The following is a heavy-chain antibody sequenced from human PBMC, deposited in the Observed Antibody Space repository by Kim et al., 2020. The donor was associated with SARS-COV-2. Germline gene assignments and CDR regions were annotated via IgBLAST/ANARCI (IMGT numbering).Heavy chain of an antibody. V-gene: IGHV3-33*06. J-gene: IGHJ4*02. Sequence: ADSVKGRFTISRDNSKDTLYLQMNSLRAEDTAVYYCAKEHSTTRPYYFDYWGQGTLVTVSS. D-gene: IGHD4-17*01. CDR3: AKEHSTTRPYYFDY.